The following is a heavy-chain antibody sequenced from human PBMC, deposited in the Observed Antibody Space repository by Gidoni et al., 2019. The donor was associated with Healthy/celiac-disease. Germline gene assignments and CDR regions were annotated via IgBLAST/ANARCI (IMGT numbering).Heavy chain of an antibody. CDR3: ARGYYYDSSEKAFDI. D-gene: IGHD3-22*01. CDR1: GVTFSSYD. Sequence: EVQLVESGGGLVQPGGSLRLACAASGVTFSSYDMHWVRQATGKGLEWVSAIGTSGDTSYPGSVKGRFTISRENAKNSLYLQMNSLRAGDTAVYYCARGYYYDSSEKAFDIWGQGTMVTVSS. CDR2: IGTSGDT. V-gene: IGHV3-13*01. J-gene: IGHJ3*02.